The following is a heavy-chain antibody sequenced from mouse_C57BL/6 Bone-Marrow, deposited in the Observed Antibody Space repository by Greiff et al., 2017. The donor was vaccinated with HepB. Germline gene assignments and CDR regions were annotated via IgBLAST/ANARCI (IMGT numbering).Heavy chain of an antibody. CDR3: AREGGYYVAY. V-gene: IGHV1-64*01. D-gene: IGHD2-3*01. Sequence: QVQLQQSGAELVKPGASVKLSCKASGYTFTSYWMHWVKQRPGQGLEWIGMIHPNSGSTNYNEKFKSKATLTVDKSSSTAYMQLSSLTSEDSAVYYCAREGGYYVAYWGQGTLVTVSA. CDR2: IHPNSGST. CDR1: GYTFTSYW. J-gene: IGHJ3*01.